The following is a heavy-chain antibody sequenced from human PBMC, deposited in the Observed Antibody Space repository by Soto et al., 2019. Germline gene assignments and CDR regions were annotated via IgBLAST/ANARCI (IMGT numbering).Heavy chain of an antibody. J-gene: IGHJ4*02. CDR3: ARQSLVGATKKALFDY. Sequence: SGTLSRTCPVSGVSIRSITYQWGCIPQAPWRGLEWIGSAYYSESTYYNPSLKSRVTISVDTSKNQFSLRVSSVTAEDTAVYYCARQSLVGATKKALFDYWGQGTLVTGSS. CDR2: AYYSEST. CDR1: GVSIRSITYQ. D-gene: IGHD1-26*01. V-gene: IGHV4-39*07.